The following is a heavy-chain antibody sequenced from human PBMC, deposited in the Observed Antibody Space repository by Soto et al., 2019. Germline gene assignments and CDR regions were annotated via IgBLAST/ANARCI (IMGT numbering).Heavy chain of an antibody. CDR2: IFSNDEK. V-gene: IGHV2-26*01. Sequence: QVTLKESGPVLVKPTETLTLTCTVSGFSLSNARMGVSWIRQPPGKALEWLAHIFSNDEKSYSTSLKSRLTISKDTSNSQVVLTMTNMDPVDTATYYWARILCSGGSCPDGVDYWGQGTLVTVSS. D-gene: IGHD2-15*01. J-gene: IGHJ4*02. CDR3: ARILCSGGSCPDGVDY. CDR1: GFSLSNARMG.